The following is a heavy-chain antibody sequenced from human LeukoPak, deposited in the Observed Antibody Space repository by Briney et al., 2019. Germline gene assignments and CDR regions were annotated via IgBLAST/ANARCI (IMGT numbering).Heavy chain of an antibody. J-gene: IGHJ4*02. V-gene: IGHV3-30*04. D-gene: IGHD1-26*01. Sequence: GRSPRLSCAAPGFTFSSYAMHWVRQAPGKGLEWVAVISYDGSNKYYADSVKGRFTISRDNSKNTLYLQMNSLRAEDTAVYYCARGPLKWELRFDYWGQGTLVTVSS. CDR1: GFTFSSYA. CDR3: ARGPLKWELRFDY. CDR2: ISYDGSNK.